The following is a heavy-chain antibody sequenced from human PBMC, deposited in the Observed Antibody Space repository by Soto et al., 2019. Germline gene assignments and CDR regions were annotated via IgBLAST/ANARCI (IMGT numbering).Heavy chain of an antibody. D-gene: IGHD3-16*01. CDR3: ARGGPPIDY. J-gene: IGHJ4*02. CDR2: ISAYNGNT. V-gene: IGHV1-18*01. Sequence: QVQLVQSGAEVKKPGASVKVSCKASGYTFTNFGISGVRQAPGQGLEWMGWISAYNGNTNYAQNYQGRVTMTTETSRSTAYMELRSLRSHDTAVYYCARGGPPIDYWGQGTLVTVSS. CDR1: GYTFTNFG.